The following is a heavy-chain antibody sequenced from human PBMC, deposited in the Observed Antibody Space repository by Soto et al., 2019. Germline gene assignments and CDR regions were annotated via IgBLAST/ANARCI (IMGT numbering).Heavy chain of an antibody. D-gene: IGHD3-9*01. CDR2: ISPKSGGT. CDR1: GYSFIDYY. V-gene: IGHV1-2*02. J-gene: IGHJ4*02. Sequence: ASVKVSCKASGYSFIDYYMHWVRQAPGQGFEWMGRISPKSGGTNYAQKFEGRVTMTWDTSPNTAYMELSSLISEDTAVYYCARPPGYISDWYYFDLWGQGTLVTVSS. CDR3: ARPPGYISDWYYFDL.